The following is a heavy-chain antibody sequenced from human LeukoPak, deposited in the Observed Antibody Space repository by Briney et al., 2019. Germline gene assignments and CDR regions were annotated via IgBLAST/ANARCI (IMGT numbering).Heavy chain of an antibody. CDR2: ISGSGGST. CDR3: AKIQAPRITMIVAYDY. D-gene: IGHD3-22*01. V-gene: IGHV3-23*01. J-gene: IGHJ4*02. Sequence: PGGSLRLSCAASGFTFSSYSMNWVRQAPGKGLEWVSAISGSGGSTYYADSVKGRFTISRDNPKNTLYLQMNSLRAEDTAVYYCAKIQAPRITMIVAYDYWGQGTLVTVSS. CDR1: GFTFSSYS.